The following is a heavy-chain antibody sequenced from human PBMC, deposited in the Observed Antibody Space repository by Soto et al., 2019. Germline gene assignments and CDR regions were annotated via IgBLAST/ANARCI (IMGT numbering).Heavy chain of an antibody. J-gene: IGHJ1*01. D-gene: IGHD3-10*01. CDR3: SKDSGSDYSNNR. V-gene: IGHV3-49*03. CDR2: IRNKARGGTT. CDR1: GFTFGDAY. Sequence: GGSLRLSCAASGFTFGDAYVNWFRQAPGKGLEWIGFIRNKARGGTTEYAASVKGRFTISRDDSKSIAYLQMNSLTTEDTGVYYCSKDSGSDYSNNRWGPGTLVTVSS.